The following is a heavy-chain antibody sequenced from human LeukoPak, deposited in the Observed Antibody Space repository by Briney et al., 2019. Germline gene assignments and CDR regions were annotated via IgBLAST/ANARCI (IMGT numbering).Heavy chain of an antibody. Sequence: ASVKVSCKASGYTFTSYDINWVRQATGQGLEWMGWMNPNSGNTGYAQKFQGRVTMTRNTSISTAYMELSSLRSEDTAVYYCARGYRAYYDSSGYSDYWGQGTLVTVPS. D-gene: IGHD3-22*01. V-gene: IGHV1-8*01. CDR3: ARGYRAYYDSSGYSDY. CDR2: MNPNSGNT. CDR1: GYTFTSYD. J-gene: IGHJ4*02.